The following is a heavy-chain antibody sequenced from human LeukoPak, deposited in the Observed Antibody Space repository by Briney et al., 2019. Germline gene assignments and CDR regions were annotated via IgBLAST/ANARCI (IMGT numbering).Heavy chain of an antibody. CDR3: ARGMISISQPLYFDY. J-gene: IGHJ4*02. D-gene: IGHD3-9*01. V-gene: IGHV3-53*01. Sequence: PGGSLRLSCAASGFTVSSDYMSWVRQAPGKGLEWVSVICSGGRTYYADSVKGRFTISRDNSKNTLFLQMNSLRAEDTAVYYCARGMISISQPLYFDYWGQGTLVTVSS. CDR1: GFTVSSDY. CDR2: ICSGGRT.